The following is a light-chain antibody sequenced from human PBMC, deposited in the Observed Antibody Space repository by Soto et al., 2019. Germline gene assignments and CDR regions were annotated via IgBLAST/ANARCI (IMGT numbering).Light chain of an antibody. J-gene: IGLJ1*01. Sequence: QSVLTHPASVSVSPGQSITISCTGTSSDVGGLDYVSWYQHHPGKAPKLIIHEVSSRPSGVSDRFSGSKSGNTASLTISTLQAEDEANYYCSSYTTSSTYVFGTGTKVTVL. CDR1: SSDVGGLDY. V-gene: IGLV2-14*01. CDR2: EVS. CDR3: SSYTTSSTYV.